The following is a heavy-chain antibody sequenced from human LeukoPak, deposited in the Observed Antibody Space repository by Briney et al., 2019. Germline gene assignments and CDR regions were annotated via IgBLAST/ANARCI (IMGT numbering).Heavy chain of an antibody. V-gene: IGHV3-74*01. CDR2: INTDGSVT. D-gene: IGHD4-23*01. Sequence: GGSLRLSCAVSGFTFSDYWMHWVRQASGKGLVWISRINTDGSVTDYADSVKGRFTVSRDNAKNTLYLQMNSLITEDTALYYCTRSFGGSGDYWGQGTLVTVSS. CDR1: GFTFSDYW. J-gene: IGHJ4*02. CDR3: TRSFGGSGDY.